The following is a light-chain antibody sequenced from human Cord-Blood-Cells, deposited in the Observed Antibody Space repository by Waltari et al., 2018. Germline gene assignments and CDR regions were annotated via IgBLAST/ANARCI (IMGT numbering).Light chain of an antibody. J-gene: IGKJ1*01. CDR1: QSVSSSY. CDR3: QQPWT. V-gene: IGKV3-20*01. CDR2: GAS. Sequence: EIVLTQSPGTLSLSPGERATLSCRASQSVSSSYLAWYQKKPGQAPRLLIYGASSRATGIPDRFSGSGSGTDFTLTISRLEPEYFAVYYCQQPWTFGQGTKVEIK.